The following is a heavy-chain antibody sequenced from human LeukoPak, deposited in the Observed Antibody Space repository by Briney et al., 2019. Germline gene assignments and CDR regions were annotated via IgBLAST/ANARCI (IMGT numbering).Heavy chain of an antibody. D-gene: IGHD3-22*01. V-gene: IGHV1-46*01. CDR2: INPSGGST. Sequence: ASVKVSCKASGYTFTSYYMHWVRQAPGQGLEWMGIINPSGGSTRYAQKFQGRVTMTRDTSKNQVSLELTSVTTADTAIYFRVRGASTSYYDTSGYYRQTETFDVWGQGTVVTVSS. CDR3: VRGASTSYYDTSGYYRQTETFDV. CDR1: GYTFTSYY. J-gene: IGHJ3*01.